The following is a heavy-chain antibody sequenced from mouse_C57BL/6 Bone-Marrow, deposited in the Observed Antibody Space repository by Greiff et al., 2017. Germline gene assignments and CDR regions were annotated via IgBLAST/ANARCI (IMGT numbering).Heavy chain of an antibody. CDR3: ARPYYSNYWYFDV. J-gene: IGHJ1*03. D-gene: IGHD2-5*01. V-gene: IGHV1-55*01. Sequence: VQLQQPGAELVKPGASVKMSCKASGYTFTSYWITWVKQRPGQGLEWIGDIYPGSGRTNYNEKFKSKATLTVDTSSSTAYMQLSSLTSEDSAVYSCARPYYSNYWYFDVWGTGTTVTVSS. CDR1: GYTFTSYW. CDR2: IYPGSGRT.